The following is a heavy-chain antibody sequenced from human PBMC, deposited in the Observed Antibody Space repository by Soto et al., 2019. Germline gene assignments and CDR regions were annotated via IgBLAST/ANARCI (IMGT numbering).Heavy chain of an antibody. CDR1: GFTFSSYG. V-gene: IGHV3-33*01. J-gene: IGHJ6*02. Sequence: QVQLVESGGGVVQPGRSLRLSCAASGFTFSSYGMHWVRQAPGKGLEWLAVIWYDGSNKYYADSVKGRFTISRDNSKNTLYLQMNSLRAEDRAVYYCARDQQQWLPAYYYYGMDVWGQGTTDTVSS. D-gene: IGHD6-19*01. CDR2: IWYDGSNK. CDR3: ARDQQQWLPAYYYYGMDV.